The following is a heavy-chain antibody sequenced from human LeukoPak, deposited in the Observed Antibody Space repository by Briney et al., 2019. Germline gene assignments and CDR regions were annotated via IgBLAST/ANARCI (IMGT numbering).Heavy chain of an antibody. Sequence: SVKVSCKASGGTFSSYAISWVRQAPGQGLEWMGGIIPIFGTANYAQKFQGRVTITADESTSTAYMELSSLRSEDTAVYYCARVAEYYDSSGYRTYFDYWGQGTLVTVSS. CDR3: ARVAEYYDSSGYRTYFDY. CDR1: GGTFSSYA. V-gene: IGHV1-69*13. CDR2: IIPIFGTA. D-gene: IGHD3-22*01. J-gene: IGHJ4*02.